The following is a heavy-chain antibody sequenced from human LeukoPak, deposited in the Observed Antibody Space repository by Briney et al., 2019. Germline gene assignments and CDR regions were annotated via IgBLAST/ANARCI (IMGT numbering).Heavy chain of an antibody. CDR1: GYTFTSYV. Sequence: ASVKVSCKASGYTFTSYVISWVRQAPGQGLEWMGGIIPIFGTANYAQKFQGRVTITADKSTSTAYMELSSLRSEDTAVYYCASGSGTTNRFTADYSNGFDPWGQGTLVTVSS. CDR2: IIPIFGTA. J-gene: IGHJ5*02. CDR3: ASGSGTTNRFTADYSNGFDP. D-gene: IGHD4-11*01. V-gene: IGHV1-69*06.